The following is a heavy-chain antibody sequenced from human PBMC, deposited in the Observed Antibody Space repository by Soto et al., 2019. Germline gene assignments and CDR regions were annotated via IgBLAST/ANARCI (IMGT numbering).Heavy chain of an antibody. CDR3: ARWISGGYSDWFDP. D-gene: IGHD1-26*01. CDR1: GYNFMRYG. J-gene: IGHJ5*02. Sequence: QVQLVQSGAEVKKPGASVKVSCKASGYNFMRYGFTWVRQAPGQGLEWMGWINVDNGETKYPQKIQGRVTMTTDTSPSTVYMELRSLTADDPAVYYCARWISGGYSDWFDPWGHGTLVTVSS. CDR2: INVDNGET. V-gene: IGHV1-18*04.